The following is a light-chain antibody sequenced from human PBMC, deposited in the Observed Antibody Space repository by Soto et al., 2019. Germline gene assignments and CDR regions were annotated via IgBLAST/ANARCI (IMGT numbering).Light chain of an antibody. Sequence: LSPSTLSSTKRDKVIMTSRASQSVGNSLAWYQQRPGKAPKLLIFDASTLESGVPSKFSGSGSDTEFTFTISSLPPDDFATYYCKQYNSYSPKTFGQGPKV. V-gene: IGKV1-5*01. CDR1: QSVGNS. J-gene: IGKJ1*01. CDR2: DAS. CDR3: KQYNSYSPKT.